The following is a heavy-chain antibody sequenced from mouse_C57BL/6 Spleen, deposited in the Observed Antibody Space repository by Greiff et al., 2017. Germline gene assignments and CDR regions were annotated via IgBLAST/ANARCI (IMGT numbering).Heavy chain of an antibody. CDR2: ISYDGSN. J-gene: IGHJ3*01. CDR1: GYSITSGYY. V-gene: IGHV3-6*01. CDR3: ATHDGYDVWFAY. Sequence: VQLQQSGPGLVKPSQSLSLTCSVTGYSITSGYYWNWIRQFPGNKLEWMGYISYDGSNNYNPSLKNRIAITRDTSKNQFFLKLNSVTTEDTATYYCATHDGYDVWFAYWGQGTLVTVSA. D-gene: IGHD2-2*01.